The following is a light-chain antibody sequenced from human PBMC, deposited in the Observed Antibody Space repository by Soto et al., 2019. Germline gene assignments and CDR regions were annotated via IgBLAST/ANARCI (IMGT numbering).Light chain of an antibody. Sequence: EVVLTQSPGTPSLSPGERATLSCRASQSVGSNSLAWYQQKPGQAPRLLIYGSSSRATGIPDRFSGSGSGTDFTLTVSRLEPEDFAVYYCQQYGSSPRTFGQGTKVDIK. V-gene: IGKV3-20*01. J-gene: IGKJ1*01. CDR1: QSVGSNS. CDR3: QQYGSSPRT. CDR2: GSS.